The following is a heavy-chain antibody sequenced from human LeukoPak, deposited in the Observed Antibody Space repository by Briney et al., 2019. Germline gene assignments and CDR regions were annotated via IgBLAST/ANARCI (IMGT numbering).Heavy chain of an antibody. V-gene: IGHV4-30-4*01. D-gene: IGHD6-19*01. CDR3: ARDRPGSGFPRYMDV. J-gene: IGHJ6*03. CDR2: IHDSGST. Sequence: PSQTLSLTCTVSGASISSGDYHWNWIRQPPGKGLEWIGFIHDSGSTYYNPSLKSRVSISRDMSKNQLSLMLSSVTAADTAVYYCARDRPGSGFPRYMDVWGKGTTVTVSS. CDR1: GASISSGDYH.